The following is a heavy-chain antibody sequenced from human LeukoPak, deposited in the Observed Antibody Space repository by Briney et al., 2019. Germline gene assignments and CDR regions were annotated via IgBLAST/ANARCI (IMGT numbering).Heavy chain of an antibody. CDR2: IYHSGST. CDR3: DYYDSSGYQNWFDP. Sequence: PSQTLSLTCTVSGGSISSGGYYWSWIRQPPGKGLEWIGYIYHSGSTYYNPSLKSRVTISVDRSKNQFSLKLSSVTAADTAVYYCDYYDSSGYQNWFDPWGQGTLVTVSS. J-gene: IGHJ5*02. D-gene: IGHD3-22*01. CDR1: GGSISSGGYY. V-gene: IGHV4-30-2*01.